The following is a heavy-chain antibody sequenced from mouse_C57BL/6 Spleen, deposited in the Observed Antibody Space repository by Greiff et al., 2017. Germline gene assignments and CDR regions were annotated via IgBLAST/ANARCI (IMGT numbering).Heavy chain of an antibody. CDR1: GYTFTSYG. CDR3: ARADYDGPFDY. J-gene: IGHJ2*01. V-gene: IGHV1-81*01. D-gene: IGHD2-4*01. Sequence: QVQLQQSGAELARPGASVKLSCKASGYTFTSYGISWVKQRTGQGLEWIGEIYPRSGNTYYNEQFKGKATLPADKSSSTAYLELRSLTSEDSAVYFCARADYDGPFDYWGQGTTLTVSS. CDR2: IYPRSGNT.